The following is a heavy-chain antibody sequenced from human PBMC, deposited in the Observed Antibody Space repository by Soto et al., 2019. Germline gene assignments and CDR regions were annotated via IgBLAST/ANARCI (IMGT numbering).Heavy chain of an antibody. Sequence: QVQLVESGGGLVKPGGCLRLSCAASGFTFSDYYMSWIRQAPGKGLEWVSYISSSGSDTNYADSVKGRFTVSRDNAKNSLYLQMNGLRAEDTAGYYCARSVRGYSGYSGYWGQGTLVTVSS. CDR2: ISSSGSDT. CDR3: ARSVRGYSGYSGY. D-gene: IGHD5-12*01. J-gene: IGHJ4*02. CDR1: GFTFSDYY. V-gene: IGHV3-11*05.